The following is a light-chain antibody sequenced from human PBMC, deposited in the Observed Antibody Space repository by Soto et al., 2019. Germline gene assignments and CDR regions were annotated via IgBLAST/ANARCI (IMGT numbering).Light chain of an antibody. J-gene: IGKJ1*01. CDR3: KHYSNWPWT. Sequence: IGLPQYPATLSVSPGERATLSCRASQSVGSNLAWYQQKPGQAPRLLIYGASTRATDIPARFSGSGSGTEFTLTISSLQSEDFALYSCKHYSNWPWTFGQGTKVDIK. CDR1: QSVGSN. CDR2: GAS. V-gene: IGKV3-15*01.